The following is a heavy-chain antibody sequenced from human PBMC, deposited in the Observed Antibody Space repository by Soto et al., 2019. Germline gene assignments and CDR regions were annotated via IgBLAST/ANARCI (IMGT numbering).Heavy chain of an antibody. V-gene: IGHV3-30-3*01. Sequence: PGGSLRLSCAASGFTFSRYAMHWFRQAPGKGLEWVAVISYDGSNKYYADSVKGRFTISRDNSKNTLYLQMNSLRAEDTAVYYCARDLYCSGGSCYSFSLDYWGQGTLVTVSS. CDR3: ARDLYCSGGSCYSFSLDY. CDR2: ISYDGSNK. CDR1: GFTFSRYA. D-gene: IGHD2-15*01. J-gene: IGHJ4*02.